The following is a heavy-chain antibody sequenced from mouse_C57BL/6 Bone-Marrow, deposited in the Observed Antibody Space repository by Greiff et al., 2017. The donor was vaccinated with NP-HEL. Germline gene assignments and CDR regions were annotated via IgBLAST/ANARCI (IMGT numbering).Heavy chain of an antibody. D-gene: IGHD3-2*02. J-gene: IGHJ2*01. V-gene: IGHV1-81*01. CDR2: IYPRSGNT. CDR1: GYTFTSYG. CDR3: ARGGLRLRFDY. Sequence: VQLQESGAELARPGASVKLSCKASGYTFTSYGISWVKQRTGQGLEWIGEIYPRSGNTYYNEKFKGKATLTADKSSSTAYMELRSLTSEDSAVYFCARGGLRLRFDYWGQGTTLTVSS.